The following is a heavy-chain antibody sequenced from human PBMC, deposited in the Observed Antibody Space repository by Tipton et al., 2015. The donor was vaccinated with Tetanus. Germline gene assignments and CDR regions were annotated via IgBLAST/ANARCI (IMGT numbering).Heavy chain of an antibody. CDR2: IYTSGST. CDR1: GGSISTYY. CDR3: ARDVWRYYDSSGYQDHDAFDI. Sequence: LRLSCTVSGGSISTYYWSWIRQPAGKGLEWIGRIYTSGSTNYNPSLKRRVTMSVDTSNNQFSLKLSSVTAADTAVYYCARDVWRYYDSSGYQDHDAFDIWGQGTMVTVSP. D-gene: IGHD3-22*01. V-gene: IGHV4-4*07. J-gene: IGHJ3*02.